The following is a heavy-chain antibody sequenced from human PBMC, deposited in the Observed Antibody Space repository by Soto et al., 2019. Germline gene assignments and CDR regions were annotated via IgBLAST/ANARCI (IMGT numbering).Heavy chain of an antibody. CDR3: ARSVRGVSSQYGMDF. CDR1: GYTFTSYG. Sequence: ASVKVSCKASGYTFTSYGISWVRQAPGQGLEWMGWISAYNGNTNYAQKLQGRVTMTTDTSTSTAYMELRSLRSDDTAVYYCARSVRGVSSQYGMDFRGQGTTVTVSS. CDR2: ISAYNGNT. V-gene: IGHV1-18*01. J-gene: IGHJ6*02. D-gene: IGHD3-10*02.